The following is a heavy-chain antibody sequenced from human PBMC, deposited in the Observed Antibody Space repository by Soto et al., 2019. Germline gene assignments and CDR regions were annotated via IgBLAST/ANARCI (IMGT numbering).Heavy chain of an antibody. CDR1: GFTFSSYA. Sequence: GGSLRLSCAASGFTFSSYAMSWVRQAPGKGLEWVSAISGSGGSTYYADSVKGRFTISRDNSKNTLYLQMNSLRAEYRAVYYCAKTFVFCGTIYNFDYWGQRTLVTVSS. CDR3: AKTFVFCGTIYNFDY. CDR2: ISGSGGST. J-gene: IGHJ4*02. D-gene: IGHD2-21*01. V-gene: IGHV3-23*01.